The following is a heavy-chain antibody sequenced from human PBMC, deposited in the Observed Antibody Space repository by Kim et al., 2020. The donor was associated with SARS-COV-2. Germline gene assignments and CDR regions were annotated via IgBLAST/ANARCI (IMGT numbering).Heavy chain of an antibody. D-gene: IGHD2-2*01. CDR3: ARDLRVPAAIPQLLLYFAD. CDR2: ISSSSSYI. Sequence: GGSLRLSCAASGFTFSSYSMNWVRQAPGKGLEWVSSISSSSSYIYYADSVKGRFTISRDNAKNSLYLQMNSLRAEDTAVYYCARDLRVPAAIPQLLLYFADWGQGTLVTVSS. CDR1: GFTFSSYS. V-gene: IGHV3-21*01. J-gene: IGHJ4*02.